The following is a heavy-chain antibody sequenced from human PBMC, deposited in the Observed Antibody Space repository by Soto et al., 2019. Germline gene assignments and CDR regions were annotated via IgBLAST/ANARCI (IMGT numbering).Heavy chain of an antibody. V-gene: IGHV4-34*01. CDR2: INHRGST. CDR1: GGSFSGHY. J-gene: IGHJ4*02. Sequence: SETLSLTCAVYGGSFSGHYWSWIRQYPGKGLEWIAEINHRGSTNYNPSLKSRVTISVDTSKNQFSLKLSSVTAADTAVYYRANRPREDGTTFDYWGQGTLVTVSS. CDR3: ANRPREDGTTFDY. D-gene: IGHD1-1*01.